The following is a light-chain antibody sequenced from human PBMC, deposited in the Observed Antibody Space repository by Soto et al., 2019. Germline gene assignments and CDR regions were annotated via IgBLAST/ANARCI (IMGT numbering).Light chain of an antibody. J-gene: IGKJ4*01. CDR1: QSVSRN. Sequence: EVVLTQSPATLSVSPGDRATLSCRASQSVSRNLAWYQQKPGQAPRLLIYGASTRATGVPARFSGSGSATEFTLSISSLQSEDVAVYYCQQYKNWLALTFGGGTKVEIK. CDR3: QQYKNWLALT. V-gene: IGKV3-15*01. CDR2: GAS.